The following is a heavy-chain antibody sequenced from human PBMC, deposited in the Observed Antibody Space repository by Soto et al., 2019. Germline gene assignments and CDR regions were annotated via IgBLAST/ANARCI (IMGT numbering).Heavy chain of an antibody. CDR3: AKAGFWSGYYSLVDY. V-gene: IGHV3-21*01. CDR2: ISSSSSYI. Sequence: GGSLRLSCAASGFTFSSYSMNWVRQAPGKGLEWVSSISSSSSYIYYADSVKGRFTISRDNAKNSLYLQMNSLRAEDTAVYYCAKAGFWSGYYSLVDYWGQGTLVTVSS. CDR1: GFTFSSYS. J-gene: IGHJ4*02. D-gene: IGHD3-3*01.